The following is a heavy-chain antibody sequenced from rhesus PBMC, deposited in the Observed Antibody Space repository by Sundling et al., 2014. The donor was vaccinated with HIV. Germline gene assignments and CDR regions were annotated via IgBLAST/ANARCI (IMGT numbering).Heavy chain of an antibody. J-gene: IGHJ4*01. CDR1: GFTFSSYA. D-gene: IGHD5-42*01. Sequence: EVQLVESGGGLAKPGGSLRLSCAASGFTFSSYAMHWVRQAPGKGLEWVSAISSGGSTYYADSVKGRFTISRDNSKNTLSLQMNSLRAEDTAAYYCAKDRDIVGTALNYWGQGVLVTVSS. CDR3: AKDRDIVGTALNY. CDR2: ISSGGST. V-gene: IGHV3-103*01.